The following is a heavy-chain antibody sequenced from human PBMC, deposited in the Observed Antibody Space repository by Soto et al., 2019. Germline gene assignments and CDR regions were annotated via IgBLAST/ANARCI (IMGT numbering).Heavy chain of an antibody. Sequence: GASVKVSCKASGGTFSSYTISWVRQAPGQGLEWMGRIIPILGIANYAQKFQGRVTITADKSTSTAYMELSSLRSEDTAVYYCARGSSRWWTLSALLVPYNWFDPWGPGTLVTAPQ. CDR3: ARGSSRWWTLSALLVPYNWFDP. CDR2: IIPILGIA. J-gene: IGHJ5*02. CDR1: GGTFSSYT. V-gene: IGHV1-69*02. D-gene: IGHD2-21*01.